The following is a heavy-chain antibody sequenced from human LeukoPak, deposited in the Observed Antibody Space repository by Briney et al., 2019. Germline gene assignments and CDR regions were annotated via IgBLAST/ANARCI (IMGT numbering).Heavy chain of an antibody. CDR1: GYTFTSYD. D-gene: IGHD2-15*01. CDR2: MNPNSGNT. J-gene: IGHJ4*02. V-gene: IGHV1-8*01. Sequence: SVKVSCKASGYTFTSYDINWVRQATGQGLEWMGWMNPNSGNTGYAQKFQGRVTMTRNTSISTAYMELGSLRSEDTAVYYCARAYCSGGSCYSVYWGQGTLVTVSS. CDR3: ARAYCSGGSCYSVY.